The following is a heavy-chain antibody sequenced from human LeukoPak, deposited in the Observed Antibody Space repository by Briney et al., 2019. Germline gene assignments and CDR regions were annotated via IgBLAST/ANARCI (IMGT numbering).Heavy chain of an antibody. CDR3: AKDSQAGVIMRSRWLDS. V-gene: IGHV3-23*01. CDR1: GFTFSSYA. D-gene: IGHD3-10*01. CDR2: ISGSGGST. Sequence: PGGSLRLSCAASGFTFSSYAMSWVRQAPGKGLEWVSVISGSGGSTYYADSVKGRFTISRDNSKNTLYLQMNSLRAEDTAVYYCAKDSQAGVIMRSRWLDSWGQGTQVIVSS. J-gene: IGHJ5*01.